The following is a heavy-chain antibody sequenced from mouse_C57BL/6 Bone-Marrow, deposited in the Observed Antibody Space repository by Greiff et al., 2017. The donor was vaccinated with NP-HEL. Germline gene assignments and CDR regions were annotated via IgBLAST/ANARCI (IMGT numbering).Heavy chain of an antibody. CDR1: GYTFTSYG. V-gene: IGHV1-81*01. CDR3: ARWALLRYPKDCWYFDV. CDR2: IYPRSGNT. D-gene: IGHD1-1*01. Sequence: QVQLQQSGAELARPGASVKLSCKASGYTFTSYGISWVKQRTGQGLEWIGEIYPRSGNTYYNEKFKGKATLTADKSSSTAYMELRSLTSEDSAVYFCARWALLRYPKDCWYFDVWGTGTTVTVSS. J-gene: IGHJ1*03.